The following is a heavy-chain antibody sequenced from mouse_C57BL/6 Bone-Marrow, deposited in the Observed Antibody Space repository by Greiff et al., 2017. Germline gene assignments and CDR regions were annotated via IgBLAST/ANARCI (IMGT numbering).Heavy chain of an antibody. CDR3: ARRGNDVFAY. V-gene: IGHV1-80*01. J-gene: IGHJ3*01. CDR2: IYPGDGDT. Sequence: VKLMESGAELVKPGASVKISCKASGYAFSSYWMNWVKQRPGKGLEWIGQIYPGDGDTNYNGQFKGKATLTADKSSSTAYMQLSSLTSEDSAVYFCARRGNDVFAYWGQGTLVTVSA. D-gene: IGHD2-2*01. CDR1: GYAFSSYW.